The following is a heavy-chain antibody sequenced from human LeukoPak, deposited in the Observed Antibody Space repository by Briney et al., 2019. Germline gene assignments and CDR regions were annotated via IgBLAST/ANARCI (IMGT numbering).Heavy chain of an antibody. CDR3: ARDRSGWANSGSYYGPSLDFDY. Sequence: GESLKISCKGSGYSFTSYYMHWVRQAPGQGLEWMGIINPSGGSTSYAQKFQGRVTMTRDTSTSTVYMELSSLRSEDTAVYYCARDRSGWANSGSYYGPSLDFDYWGQGTLVTVSS. CDR1: GYSFTSYY. J-gene: IGHJ4*02. D-gene: IGHD1-26*01. CDR2: INPSGGST. V-gene: IGHV1-46*01.